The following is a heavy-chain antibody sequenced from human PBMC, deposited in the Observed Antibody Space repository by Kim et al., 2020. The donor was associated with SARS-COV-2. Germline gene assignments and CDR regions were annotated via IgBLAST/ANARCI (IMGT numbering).Heavy chain of an antibody. D-gene: IGHD1-20*01. CDR3: ARAGIGKY. CDR2: GST. V-gene: IGHV4-34*01. Sequence: GSTDNNPALKRRVTISVETAKNQFSLKLSSVTAADTAVYYCARAGIGKYWGQGTLVTVSS. J-gene: IGHJ4*02.